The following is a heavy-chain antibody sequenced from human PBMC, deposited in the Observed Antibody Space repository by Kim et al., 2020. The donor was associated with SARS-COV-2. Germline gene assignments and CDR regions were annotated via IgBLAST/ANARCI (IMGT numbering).Heavy chain of an antibody. D-gene: IGHD6-19*01. Sequence: AQKFQGRVAIPADKSTGTVYMELSSLRSDDTAVYYCAKGHSGYSSGQLDYWGQGTLVTVSS. V-gene: IGHV1-69*02. CDR3: AKGHSGYSSGQLDY. J-gene: IGHJ4*02.